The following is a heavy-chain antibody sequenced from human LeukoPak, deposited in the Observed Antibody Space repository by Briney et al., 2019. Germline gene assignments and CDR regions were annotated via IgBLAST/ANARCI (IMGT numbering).Heavy chain of an antibody. D-gene: IGHD1-26*01. V-gene: IGHV4-31*03. Sequence: SQTLSLTCTVSGCSISNVNYYWTWIRQHPGKGLEWIGYIHYSGNTYYNPSLKSRVTISLDTSRNHFSLKLSSVTAADTAVYYCARRSSGTHFFDYWGQGTLVSVSS. CDR3: ARRSSGTHFFDY. J-gene: IGHJ4*02. CDR2: IHYSGNT. CDR1: GCSISNVNYY.